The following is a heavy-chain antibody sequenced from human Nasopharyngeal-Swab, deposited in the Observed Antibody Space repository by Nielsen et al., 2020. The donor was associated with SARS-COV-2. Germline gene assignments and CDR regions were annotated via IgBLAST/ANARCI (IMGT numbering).Heavy chain of an antibody. J-gene: IGHJ4*02. D-gene: IGHD4-23*01. V-gene: IGHV1-46*01. Sequence: ASVHVSCQASGYTFTSYYMHWVRQAPGQGLEWMGIINPSGGNTSYAQKFQGRVTITADESTSTAYMELSSLRSEDTAVYYCARDGEDYGGNSDYWGQGTLVTVSS. CDR1: GYTFTSYY. CDR2: INPSGGNT. CDR3: ARDGEDYGGNSDY.